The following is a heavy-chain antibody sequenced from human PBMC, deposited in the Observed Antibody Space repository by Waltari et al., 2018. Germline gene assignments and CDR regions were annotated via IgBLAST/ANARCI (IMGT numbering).Heavy chain of an antibody. Sequence: QLQLQESGPGLVKPSETLSLTCTVSGGSISSSSYYWGWIRQPPGKGLEWIGSIYYSGSNDRHPGPRGRCTSAVEPSKTRCAMRLSVVTAAGTAVYDGGRREAGYSSSWSSEGTLEYWGQGTLVTVSS. CDR2: IYYSGSN. V-gene: IGHV4-39*01. CDR3: GRREAGYSSSWSSEGTLEY. CDR1: GGSISSSSYY. J-gene: IGHJ4*02. D-gene: IGHD6-13*01.